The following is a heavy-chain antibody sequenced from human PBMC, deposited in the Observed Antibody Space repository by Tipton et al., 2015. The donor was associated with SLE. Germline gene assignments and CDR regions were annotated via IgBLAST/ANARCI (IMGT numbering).Heavy chain of an antibody. CDR1: GGSISTSTYY. Sequence: LRLSCTVSGGSISTSTYYWGWIRQPPGKGLEWIGSIYSSGSTYYNPSLTSRVTISVDTSRDQFSLKLRSMTAADTAIYYCARDGDGSDSWGQGTLVTVSS. J-gene: IGHJ4*02. CDR3: ARDGDGSDS. CDR2: IYSSGST. D-gene: IGHD5-24*01. V-gene: IGHV4-39*07.